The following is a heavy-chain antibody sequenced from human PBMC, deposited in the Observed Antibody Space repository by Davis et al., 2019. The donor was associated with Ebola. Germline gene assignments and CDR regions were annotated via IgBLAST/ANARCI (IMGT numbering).Heavy chain of an antibody. CDR1: GNSFNTHW. D-gene: IGHD6-13*01. CDR2: ISAYNGNT. J-gene: IGHJ4*02. V-gene: IGHV1-18*04. Sequence: GESLKISCQDSGNSFNTHWIGWVRQAPGQGLEWMGWISAYNGNTNYAQILQGRVTMTTDTSTTTAYMEVRGLRSDDTAVYYCARRRTWYGTGLDYWGQGTLVTVSS. CDR3: ARRRTWYGTGLDY.